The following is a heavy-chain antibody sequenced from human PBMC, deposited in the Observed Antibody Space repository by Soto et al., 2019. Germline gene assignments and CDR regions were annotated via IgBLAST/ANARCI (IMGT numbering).Heavy chain of an antibody. Sequence: QVQLVESGGGVVQPGRSLRLSCAASGFTFSSYAMHWVRQAPGKGLEWVAVISYDGSNKYYADSVKGRFTISRDNSKNTLYLQMNSLRAEDTAVHYCARVTVTTGASVDYWGQGTMVTVSS. CDR3: ARVTVTTGASVDY. D-gene: IGHD4-17*01. J-gene: IGHJ4*02. CDR2: ISYDGSNK. CDR1: GFTFSSYA. V-gene: IGHV3-30-3*01.